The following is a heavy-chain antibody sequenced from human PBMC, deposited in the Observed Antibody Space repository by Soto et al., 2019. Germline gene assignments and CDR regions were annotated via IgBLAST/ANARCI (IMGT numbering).Heavy chain of an antibody. CDR2: IYYSGST. Sequence: PSETLSLTCTVSGGSISSGGYYWSWIRQHPGKGLEWIGYIYYSGSTYYNPSLKSRVTISVDTSKNQFSLKLSSVTAADTAVYYCASNWGFLEWQAGGMDVWGQGTTVTVSS. CDR3: ASNWGFLEWQAGGMDV. D-gene: IGHD3-3*01. J-gene: IGHJ6*02. CDR1: GGSISSGGYY. V-gene: IGHV4-31*03.